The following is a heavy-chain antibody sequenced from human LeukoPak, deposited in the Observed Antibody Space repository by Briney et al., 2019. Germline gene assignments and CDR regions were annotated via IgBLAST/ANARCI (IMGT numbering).Heavy chain of an antibody. V-gene: IGHV1-69*05. J-gene: IGHJ2*01. CDR1: GGTFSSYA. CDR2: IIPIFGTA. D-gene: IGHD4-17*01. Sequence: SVKVSCKASGGTFSSYAISWVRQAPGQGLEWMGGIIPIFGTANYAQKFQGRVTMTRDTSTSTVYMELSSLRSEDTAVYYCARLYGDPPGYFDLWGRGTLVTVSS. CDR3: ARLYGDPPGYFDL.